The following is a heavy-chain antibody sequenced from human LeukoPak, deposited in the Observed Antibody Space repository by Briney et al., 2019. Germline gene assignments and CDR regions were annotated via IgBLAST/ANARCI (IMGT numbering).Heavy chain of an antibody. V-gene: IGHV3-7*03. CDR2: IKQDGSEK. CDR1: GFTFSSYW. J-gene: IGHJ4*02. D-gene: IGHD3-10*01. CDR3: ARRFHKLEYYFDY. Sequence: GGSLRLSCAASGFTFSSYWMSWVRQAPGKGLEWVANIKQDGSEKYYVDSVKGRFTISRDNAKNSLYLQMNSLRAEDTAVYYCARRFHKLEYYFDYWGQGTLVTVSS.